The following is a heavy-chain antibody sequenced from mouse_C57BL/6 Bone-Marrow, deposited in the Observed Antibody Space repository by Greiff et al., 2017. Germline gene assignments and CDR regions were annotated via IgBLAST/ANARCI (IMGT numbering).Heavy chain of an antibody. Sequence: VKLVESGGGLVKPGGSLKLSCAASGFTFSDYGMHWVRQAPEKGLEWVAYISSGSSTIYYADTVKGRFTISRDNAKNTLFLQMTSLRSEDTAMYYCARDYYGSSYVNWYFDVWGTGTTVTVSS. CDR1: GFTFSDYG. D-gene: IGHD1-1*01. CDR2: ISSGSSTI. J-gene: IGHJ1*03. CDR3: ARDYYGSSYVNWYFDV. V-gene: IGHV5-17*01.